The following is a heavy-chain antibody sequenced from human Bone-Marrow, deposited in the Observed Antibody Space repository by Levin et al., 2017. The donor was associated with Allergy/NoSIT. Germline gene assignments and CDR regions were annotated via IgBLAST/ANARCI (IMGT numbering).Heavy chain of an antibody. Sequence: GGSLRLSCAASEFTFSTFAMTWVRQVPGREMEWVSFISSSGGTTYYTDSVRGRFTVSRDNSKNTLNLQMNSLRAEDSAVYYCAGFMGISGPGCGRAVDVWGQGTLVTVSS. CDR3: AGFMGISGPGCGRAVDV. CDR2: ISSSGGTT. D-gene: IGHD6-13*01. V-gene: IGHV3-23*01. J-gene: IGHJ3*01. CDR1: EFTFSTFA.